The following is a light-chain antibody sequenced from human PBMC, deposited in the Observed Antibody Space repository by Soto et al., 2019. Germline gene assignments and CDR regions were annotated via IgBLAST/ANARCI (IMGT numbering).Light chain of an antibody. Sequence: QLVLTQSSSASASVGSSVKRTCTLSSGHSSYIIAWHQQQPGKAPRYLMNLEGSGSFNKGSGVPDRFSGSSSGADRYLTISNLQFEDEADYYCETWDINTHVVFGGGTKLTVL. J-gene: IGLJ2*01. V-gene: IGLV4-60*02. CDR2: LEGSGSF. CDR3: ETWDINTHVV. CDR1: SGHSSYI.